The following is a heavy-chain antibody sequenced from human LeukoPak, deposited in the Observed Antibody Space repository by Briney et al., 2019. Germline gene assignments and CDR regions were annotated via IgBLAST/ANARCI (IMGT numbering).Heavy chain of an antibody. CDR3: ARDRWAARANVNWFDP. J-gene: IGHJ5*02. CDR1: GYTFTSYD. V-gene: IGHV1-8*01. D-gene: IGHD5-18*01. Sequence: ASVKVSCKASGYTFTSYDINWVRQATGQGLEWMGWMNPNSGNTGYAQKFQGRVTITTDESTSTAYMELSSLRSEDTAVYYCARDRWAARANVNWFDPWGQGTLVTVSS. CDR2: MNPNSGNT.